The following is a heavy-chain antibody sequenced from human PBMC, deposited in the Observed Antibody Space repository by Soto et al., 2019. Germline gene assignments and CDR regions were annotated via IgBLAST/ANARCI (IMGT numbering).Heavy chain of an antibody. CDR3: ARDDLNRGGKYFDY. V-gene: IGHV1-18*01. Sequence: ASVKVSCKASGYSFTTHDITWLRQAPGKGLEWVGGISTDRGDTIYPQNLQGRVTMTTDSSTSTVYMELKSPRSDDTAVYYCARDDLNRGGKYFDYWGQGTLVTVS. CDR1: GYSFTTHD. J-gene: IGHJ4*02. CDR2: ISTDRGDT. D-gene: IGHD2-15*01.